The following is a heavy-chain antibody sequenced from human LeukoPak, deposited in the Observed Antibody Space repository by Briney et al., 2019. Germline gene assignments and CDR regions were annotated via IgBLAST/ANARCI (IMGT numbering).Heavy chain of an antibody. Sequence: ASVKVSCKVSGYTFTDYYMHWMQQAPGKGLEWMGLVDPEDGETIYAEKFQGRVTITADTSTDTAYMELSSLRSEDTAVYYCAHQTISFDYWGQGTLVTVSS. CDR3: AHQTISFDY. V-gene: IGHV1-69-2*01. CDR1: GYTFTDYY. J-gene: IGHJ4*02. D-gene: IGHD3-3*01. CDR2: VDPEDGET.